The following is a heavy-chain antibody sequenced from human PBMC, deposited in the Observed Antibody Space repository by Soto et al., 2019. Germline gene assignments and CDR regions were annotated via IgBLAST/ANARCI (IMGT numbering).Heavy chain of an antibody. D-gene: IGHD5-12*01. J-gene: IGHJ4*02. CDR3: AKEHGGGTSTITSYFDY. CDR2: ISGSGATT. Sequence: PGGSLRLSCATSGFSFGGYAMSWVRQAPGKGLDWVSSISGSGATTYYTNSVKGRFTISRDNSKNTLSLQMNSLRADDTAVYCAKEHGGGTSTITSYFDYWGRGTLVTGLL. V-gene: IGHV3-23*01. CDR1: GFSFGGYA.